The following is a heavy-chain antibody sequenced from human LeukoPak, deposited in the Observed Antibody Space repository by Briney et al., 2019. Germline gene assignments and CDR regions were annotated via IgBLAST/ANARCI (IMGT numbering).Heavy chain of an antibody. J-gene: IGHJ4*02. CDR3: TTGHYSRTL. V-gene: IGHV3-66*01. CDR1: GFTVSTKH. D-gene: IGHD6-13*01. Sequence: GGSLRLSCAVSGFTVSTKHMSWVRQAPGKALEWVSYIYREGSTYYAHSVKGRLTISRDNSKNTLYLQMNSLRAEDTGVYYCTTGHYSRTLGGQGTLVIVSS. CDR2: IYREGST.